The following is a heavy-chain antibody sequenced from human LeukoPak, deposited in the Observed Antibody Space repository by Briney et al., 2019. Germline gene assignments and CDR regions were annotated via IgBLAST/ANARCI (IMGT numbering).Heavy chain of an antibody. CDR3: ATSDPISGYYY. D-gene: IGHD3-22*01. Sequence: PGGSLRLSCAASEFTFSRYSMNWFRQAPGKGLVWVSRINSDGSTTNYADSVKGRFTISRDNAKNTLSLQMNSLSAEDTAVYYCATSDPISGYYYWGQGTLVTVSS. CDR2: INSDGSTT. V-gene: IGHV3-74*01. J-gene: IGHJ4*02. CDR1: EFTFSRYS.